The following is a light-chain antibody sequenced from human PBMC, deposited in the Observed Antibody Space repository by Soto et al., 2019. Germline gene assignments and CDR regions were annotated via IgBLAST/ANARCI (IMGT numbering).Light chain of an antibody. V-gene: IGKV1-13*02. CDR1: QGISCA. J-gene: IGKJ3*01. Sequence: AIPLTQSPSSLSASVGDRVTITCRASQGISCALAWYQHKPGKAPKLLIYDASSLESGVSSRFSGSGSGTDFTLTISSLQPEDFATYYCQQFNSYPPLTFGPGTKVDIK. CDR2: DAS. CDR3: QQFNSYPPLT.